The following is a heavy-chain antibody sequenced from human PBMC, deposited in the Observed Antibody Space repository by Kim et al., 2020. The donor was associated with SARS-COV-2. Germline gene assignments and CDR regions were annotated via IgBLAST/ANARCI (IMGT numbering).Heavy chain of an antibody. V-gene: IGHV3-48*03. CDR1: GFTFSSYE. CDR3: AREGQWLASFDY. Sequence: GGSLRLSCAASGFTFSSYEMNWVRQAPGKGLEWVSYISSSGSTIYYADSVKGRFTISRDNAKNSLYLQMNSLRAEDTSVYYCAREGQWLASFDYWGQGTLVTVSS. J-gene: IGHJ4*02. D-gene: IGHD6-19*01. CDR2: ISSSGSTI.